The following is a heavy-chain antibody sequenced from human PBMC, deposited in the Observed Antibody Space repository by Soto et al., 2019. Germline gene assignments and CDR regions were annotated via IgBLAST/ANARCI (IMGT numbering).Heavy chain of an antibody. D-gene: IGHD4-17*01. CDR1: GFTFSSYG. J-gene: IGHJ6*02. V-gene: IGHV3-30*18. CDR2: ISYDGSNK. CDR3: AKSPYGDYADGMDV. Sequence: GGSLRLSCAASGFTFSSYGMHWVRQAPGKGLEWVAVISYDGSNKYYADSVKGRFTISRDNSKNTLYLQMSSLRAEDTAVYYCAKSPYGDYADGMDVWGQGTTVTVSS.